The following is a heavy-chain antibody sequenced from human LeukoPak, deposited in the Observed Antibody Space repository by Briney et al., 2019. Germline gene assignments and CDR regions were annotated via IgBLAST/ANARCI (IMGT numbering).Heavy chain of an antibody. J-gene: IGHJ4*02. CDR1: GFTFSTYA. V-gene: IGHV3-23*01. Sequence: PGGSLRLSCAASGFTFSTYAMSWVRQAPGKAPEWVCSFGGSYDRSFYADSVRGRFTISRDDSKNTLHLQMNSLRAEDTAVYYCVADMTTITNFDYWGQGTLVTVSS. CDR2: FGGSYDRS. D-gene: IGHD1-14*01. CDR3: VADMTTITNFDY.